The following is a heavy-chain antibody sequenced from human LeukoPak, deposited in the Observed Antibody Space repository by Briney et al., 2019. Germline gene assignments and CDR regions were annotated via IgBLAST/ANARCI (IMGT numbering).Heavy chain of an antibody. J-gene: IGHJ3*02. Sequence: SQTLSLTCTVSGGSISSGGYYWSWIRQPPGKGLEWIGYIYHSGSTYYNPSLKSRVTISVDRSKNQFSLKLSSVTAADTAVYYCAKAPQSYQRWAFDIWGQGTMVTVSS. D-gene: IGHD3-16*02. CDR2: IYHSGST. V-gene: IGHV4-30-2*01. CDR3: AKAPQSYQRWAFDI. CDR1: GGSISSGGYY.